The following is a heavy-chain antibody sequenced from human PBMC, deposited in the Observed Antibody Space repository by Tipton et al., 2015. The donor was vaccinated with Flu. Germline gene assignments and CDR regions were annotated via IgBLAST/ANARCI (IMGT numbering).Heavy chain of an antibody. CDR2: VYHGGTT. D-gene: IGHD3-10*01. V-gene: IGHV4-38-2*01. CDR1: GYPIRSAYY. J-gene: IGHJ4*02. Sequence: TLSLTCPVSGYPIRSAYYWGWVRRPPGKGLEWIGCVYHGGTTYYNPSLKSRVAISLDTFTNQFSLKLTSVTAADTAVYYCATTTYYYGSGTHDYWGQGTLVTVSS. CDR3: ATTTYYYGSGTHDY.